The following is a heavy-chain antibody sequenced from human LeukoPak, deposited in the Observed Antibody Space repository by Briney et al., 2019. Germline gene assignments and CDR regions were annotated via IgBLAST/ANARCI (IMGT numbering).Heavy chain of an antibody. CDR3: TTGTWIQLWLADY. V-gene: IGHV3-15*01. CDR2: ISPSSDGGTT. CDR1: GFTFTKAW. J-gene: IGHJ4*02. D-gene: IGHD5-18*01. Sequence: GGSLRLSCAASGFTFTKAWMSWVRQAPGKGLEWVGDISPSSDGGTTDYAAPVKGRFSISRDDSKNTLHLQMNRLKTEDTAVYYCTTGTWIQLWLADYWGQGTLVTVSS.